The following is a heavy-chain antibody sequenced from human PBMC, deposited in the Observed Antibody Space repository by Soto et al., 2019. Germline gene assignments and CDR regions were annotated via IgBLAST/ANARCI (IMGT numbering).Heavy chain of an antibody. CDR1: EGNFREYG. J-gene: IGHJ6*01. Sequence: SGGPQRLSYTVSEGNFREYGVRRVSKDQGKGLEGVAVILYGGTTDYFADSVKGRFTTSRDNAKNTLYLQMNSLRAEDTAVYYCVKDQGPYYYHGMDVGGQGTSV. CDR2: ILYGGTTD. V-gene: IGHV3-30*18. CDR3: VKDQGPYYYHGMDV.